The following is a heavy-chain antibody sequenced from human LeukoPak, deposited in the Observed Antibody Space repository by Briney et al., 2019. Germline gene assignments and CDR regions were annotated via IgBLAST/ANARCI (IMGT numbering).Heavy chain of an antibody. CDR2: IYYSGST. V-gene: IGHV4-59*01. J-gene: IGHJ4*02. D-gene: IGHD3-3*01. CDR3: ARMRDDFWSGYKKAIYFDY. Sequence: SETLSLTCTVSGGSISSYYWSWIRQPPGKGLEWIGYIYYSGSTNYNPSLKSRVTISVDTSRNQLSLKLSSVTAADTAVYYCARMRDDFWSGYKKAIYFDYWGQGTLVTVSS. CDR1: GGSISSYY.